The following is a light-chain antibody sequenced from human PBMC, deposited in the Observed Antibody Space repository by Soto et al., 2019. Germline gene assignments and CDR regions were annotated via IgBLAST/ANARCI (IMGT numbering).Light chain of an antibody. CDR1: QSVSRY. Sequence: EIVLTQSPATLSVSPGEGATLSCRASQSVSRYLAWYQQKPGQAPRLLIYDASNRATGIPARFSGSGSGTDFTLTISSLEPEDFAVYYCQQRNSWPYTFGQGTKLEIK. J-gene: IGKJ2*01. CDR3: QQRNSWPYT. V-gene: IGKV3-11*01. CDR2: DAS.